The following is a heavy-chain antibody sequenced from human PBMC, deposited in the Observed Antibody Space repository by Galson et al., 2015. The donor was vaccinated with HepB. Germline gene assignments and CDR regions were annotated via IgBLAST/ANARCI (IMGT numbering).Heavy chain of an antibody. CDR1: GFTFRNYG. CDR3: AKVVPAATDLNYYYYYGMDV. V-gene: IGHV3-30*18. D-gene: IGHD2-2*01. Sequence: SLRLSCAASGFTFRNYGMHWVRQAPGKGLEWVAVVSYDGSDKYYADSVKGRFTISKDNSKNTLYLQMNGLRAEDTAVYYCAKVVPAATDLNYYYYYGMDVWGQGTTVTVSS. CDR2: VSYDGSDK. J-gene: IGHJ6*02.